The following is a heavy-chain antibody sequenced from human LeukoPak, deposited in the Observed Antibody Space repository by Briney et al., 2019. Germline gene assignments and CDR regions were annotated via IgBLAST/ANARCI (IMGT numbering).Heavy chain of an antibody. CDR2: INHSGST. Sequence: PSETLSLTCAVYGGSFSGYYWSWIRQPPGKGLEWIGEINHSGSTNYNPSLKSRVTISVDTSKNQFSLKLSSVTAADTAVYYCARTPYSSSCPDYWGQGTLVTVSS. D-gene: IGHD6-13*01. CDR3: ARTPYSSSCPDY. J-gene: IGHJ4*02. CDR1: GGSFSGYY. V-gene: IGHV4-34*01.